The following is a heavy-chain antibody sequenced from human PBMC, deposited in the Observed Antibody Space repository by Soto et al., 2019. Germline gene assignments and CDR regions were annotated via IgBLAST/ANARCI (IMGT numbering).Heavy chain of an antibody. D-gene: IGHD2-15*01. Sequence: GGSLRLSCAASGFTFSSYAMSWVRQSPGKGLEWVSAISGSGGSTYYADSVKGRLTISRDNSKNTLYLQMNSLRAEDTAVYYCAKWVVAATANYYYYGMDVWGQGTTVTVSS. V-gene: IGHV3-23*01. CDR1: GFTFSSYA. CDR3: AKWVVAATANYYYYGMDV. J-gene: IGHJ6*02. CDR2: ISGSGGST.